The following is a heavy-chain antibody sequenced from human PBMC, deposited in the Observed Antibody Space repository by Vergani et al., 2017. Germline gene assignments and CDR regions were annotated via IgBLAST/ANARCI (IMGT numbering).Heavy chain of an antibody. Sequence: QVQLVQSGAEVKKPGASVKVSCKASGYTFTGYYMHWVRQAPGQGLEWMGWINPNSGGTNYAQKFQGRVTMTRDTSISTAYMELSRLRSDDTAVYYCARGTNYYDSSGYPLPFDYWGQGTLVTVSS. J-gene: IGHJ4*02. CDR3: ARGTNYYDSSGYPLPFDY. CDR2: INPNSGGT. CDR1: GYTFTGYY. D-gene: IGHD3-22*01. V-gene: IGHV1-2*02.